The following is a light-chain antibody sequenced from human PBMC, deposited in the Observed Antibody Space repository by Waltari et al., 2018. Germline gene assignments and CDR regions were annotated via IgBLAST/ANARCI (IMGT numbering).Light chain of an antibody. J-gene: IGKJ1*01. CDR3: QQYYSAPPT. CDR2: WAS. CDR1: QSLLSNSNNF. V-gene: IGKV4-1*01. Sequence: DIVMTQSPDSLAVSLGERATINCKSSQSLLSNSNNFLAWYQQKPGQPPKLLLYWASTRESGVPDRFRGSGSGTDFTLTISSLQAEDVAGYYCQQYYSAPPTFGQGTKVEIK.